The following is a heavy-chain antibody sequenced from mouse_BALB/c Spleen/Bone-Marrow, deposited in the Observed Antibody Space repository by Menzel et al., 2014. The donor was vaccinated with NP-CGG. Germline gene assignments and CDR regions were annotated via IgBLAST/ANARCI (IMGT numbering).Heavy chain of an antibody. D-gene: IGHD2-1*01. V-gene: IGHV5-15*02. CDR1: GFTFSDYG. J-gene: IGHJ4*01. CDR2: ISNLAYSI. Sequence: EVKLMESGGGLVQPGGSRKLSCAASGFTFSDYGMAWVRQAPGKGPEWVAFISNLAYSIYYADTVTGRFTISRENAKNTLYLEMSSLRSEDTAMYYCATIYYGSSYAMDYWGQGTSVTVSS. CDR3: ATIYYGSSYAMDY.